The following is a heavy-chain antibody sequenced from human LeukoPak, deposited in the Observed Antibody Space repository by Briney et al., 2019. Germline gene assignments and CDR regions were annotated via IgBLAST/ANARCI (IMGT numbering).Heavy chain of an antibody. Sequence: SETLSLTCAVYGGSFSGSYWTWIRQPPGKGLQWIGEVTHDGRINYNPSLRGRVTISVDTSMNQFSLRLTSVTAADTAVYYCATIYGDFSDFDSWARGTLVTDCS. V-gene: IGHV4-34*01. D-gene: IGHD4-17*01. J-gene: IGHJ4*02. CDR2: VTHDGRI. CDR1: GGSFSGSY. CDR3: ATIYGDFSDFDS.